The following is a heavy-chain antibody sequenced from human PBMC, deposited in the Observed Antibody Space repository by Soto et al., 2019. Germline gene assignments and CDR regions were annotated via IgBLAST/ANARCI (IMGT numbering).Heavy chain of an antibody. J-gene: IGHJ6*03. CDR2: TRNKANSYTT. D-gene: IGHD1-1*01. CDR3: ARVEREPFSYYYYMDV. Sequence: PGGSLRLSCAASGFTSSDHYMDWVRQAPGKGLEWVGRTRNKANSYTTEYAASVKGRFTISRDDSKNSLYLQMNSLKTEDTAVYYCARVEREPFSYYYYMDVWGKGTTVTVSS. V-gene: IGHV3-72*01. CDR1: GFTSSDHY.